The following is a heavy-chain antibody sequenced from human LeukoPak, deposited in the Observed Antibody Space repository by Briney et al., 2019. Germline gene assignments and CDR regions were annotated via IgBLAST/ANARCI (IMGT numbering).Heavy chain of an antibody. J-gene: IGHJ4*02. CDR2: ISGSGGST. Sequence: GGSLRLSCAASGFTLSSYAISWVRQAPGKGLEWVSAISGSGGSTYYADSVKGRFTISRDNSKNTVYLQMSSLRAEDTALYYCAKGAGPPLGLPFVYGGEGTLFPVS. D-gene: IGHD7-27*01. V-gene: IGHV3-23*01. CDR3: AKGAGPPLGLPFVY. CDR1: GFTLSSYA.